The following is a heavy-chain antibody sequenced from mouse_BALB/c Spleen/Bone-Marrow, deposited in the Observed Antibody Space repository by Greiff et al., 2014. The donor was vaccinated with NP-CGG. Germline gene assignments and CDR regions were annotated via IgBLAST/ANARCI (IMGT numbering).Heavy chain of an antibody. D-gene: IGHD4-1*01. CDR1: GFTFSSFG. CDR2: ISSVSSTI. CDR3: TRGGNWDDFDY. V-gene: IGHV5-17*02. J-gene: IGHJ2*01. Sequence: EVHLVESGGGLVQPGGSRKLSCAASGFTFSSFGMHWVRQAPGKGLEWVAYISSVSSTIYYADTVKGRFTISRDNPKNTLFLQMTSLRSEDTAMYYCTRGGNWDDFDYWGQGTTLTVSS.